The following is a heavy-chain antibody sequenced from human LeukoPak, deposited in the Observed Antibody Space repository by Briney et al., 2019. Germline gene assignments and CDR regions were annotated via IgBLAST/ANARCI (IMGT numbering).Heavy chain of an antibody. CDR1: GFTFSSYA. V-gene: IGHV3-23*01. D-gene: IGHD4-11*01. J-gene: IGHJ6*03. CDR2: ISGSGGST. CDR3: ARRRSLTKLYYYYYMDV. Sequence: GGSLRLSCAASGFTFSSYAMSWVRQAPGKGLEWVSAISGSGGSTYYADSVKGRFTISRDNSKNTLYLQMNSLRAEDTAVYYCARRRSLTKLYYYYYMDVWGKGTTVTISS.